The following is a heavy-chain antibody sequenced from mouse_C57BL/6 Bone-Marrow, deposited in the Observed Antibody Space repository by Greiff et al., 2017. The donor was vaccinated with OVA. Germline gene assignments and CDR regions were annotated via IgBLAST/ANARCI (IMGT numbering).Heavy chain of an antibody. CDR2: ISNGGGST. J-gene: IGHJ2*01. CDR3: ARDGKGYFDY. CDR1: GFTFSDYY. D-gene: IGHD1-1*01. V-gene: IGHV5-12*01. Sequence: EVHLVESGGGLVQPGGSLKLSCAASGFTFSDYYMYWVRQTPEKRLEWVAYISNGGGSTYYPDTVKGRFTISRDNAKNTLYLQMSRLKSEDTAMYYCARDGKGYFDYWGQGTTLTVSS.